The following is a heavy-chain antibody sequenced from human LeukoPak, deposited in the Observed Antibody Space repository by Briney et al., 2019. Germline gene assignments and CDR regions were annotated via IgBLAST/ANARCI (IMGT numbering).Heavy chain of an antibody. Sequence: SETLSLTCTVSGGSISTSNYYWGWIRQPPGKGLDWLGNIFYSGSTYYRRSLKSGVTISRKTSRKQFSRKMTAVTAADTAVYYCAKSNGYVLVDIWGQGTMVTVSS. V-gene: IGHV4-39*07. CDR3: AKSNGYVLVDI. CDR1: GGSISTSNYY. CDR2: IFYSGST. J-gene: IGHJ3*02. D-gene: IGHD3-22*01.